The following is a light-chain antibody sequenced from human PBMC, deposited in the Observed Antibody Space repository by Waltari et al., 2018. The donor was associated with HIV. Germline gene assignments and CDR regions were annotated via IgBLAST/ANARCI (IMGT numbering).Light chain of an antibody. CDR1: GSDIGGYNY. J-gene: IGLJ2*01. Sequence: QSALTQPASVSGSPGQSITISCTGSGSDIGGYNYVSWYQHYPGKAPKLKIYDVSRRPSVVSNRFSGSKSGNTASLTISGLRAEDEADYYCSSYTSITLIFGGGTKLTVL. CDR3: SSYTSITLI. V-gene: IGLV2-14*03. CDR2: DVS.